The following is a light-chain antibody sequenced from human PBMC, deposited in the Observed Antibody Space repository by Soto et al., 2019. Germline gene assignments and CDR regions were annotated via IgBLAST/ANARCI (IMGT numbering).Light chain of an antibody. J-gene: IGLJ2*01. Sequence: QSVLTQPPSASGTPGQRVTISCSGSSSNVGSSYVYWYQQLPGTAPKLLIYSTTQRPSGVPDRFSGSKSGTSASLAISGLRSEDEADYYCAAWDDSLRGRVFGGGTQLTVL. CDR1: SSNVGSSY. CDR2: STT. CDR3: AAWDDSLRGRV. V-gene: IGLV1-47*02.